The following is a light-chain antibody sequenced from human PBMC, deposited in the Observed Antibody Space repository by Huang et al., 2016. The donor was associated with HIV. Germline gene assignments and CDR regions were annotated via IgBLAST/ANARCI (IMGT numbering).Light chain of an antibody. Sequence: EIVLTQSPATLSLSPGERATLSCRASQSVSSDLAWYQQKPGQAPRLLIYDASNRATGIPARFSGSGSGTDFTLTISSLEPEDFAVYYCQQRTNGPTWTFGQGTKVEIK. J-gene: IGKJ1*01. CDR3: QQRTNGPTWT. V-gene: IGKV3-11*01. CDR2: DAS. CDR1: QSVSSD.